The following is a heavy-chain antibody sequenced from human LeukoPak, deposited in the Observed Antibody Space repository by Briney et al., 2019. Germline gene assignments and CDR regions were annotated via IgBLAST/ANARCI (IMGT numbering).Heavy chain of an antibody. CDR1: AGSISSSSYY. D-gene: IGHD1-14*01. CDR2: IYYSGST. J-gene: IGHJ5*02. Sequence: SETLSLTCTVSAGSISSSSYYWGWIRQPPGKGLEWIGSIYYSGSTYYNPSLKSRVTISVDTSKNQFSLKLSSVTAADTAVYYCARAGPPIWWFDPWGQGTLVTVSS. CDR3: ARAGPPIWWFDP. V-gene: IGHV4-39*07.